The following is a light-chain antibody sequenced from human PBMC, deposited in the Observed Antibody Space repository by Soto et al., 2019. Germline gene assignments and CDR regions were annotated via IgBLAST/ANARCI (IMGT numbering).Light chain of an antibody. CDR2: DAS. CDR1: QSVTTY. J-gene: IGKJ1*01. CDR3: QQRSNWPWT. V-gene: IGKV3-11*01. Sequence: ETVLTQSPGTLSSSPGERVTLSCRASQSVTTYLAWYQHKPGQAPRLLIYDASHRATGISARFSGSGSGTDFTLTISSLEPEDFAVYYCQQRSNWPWTFGQGTKVDIK.